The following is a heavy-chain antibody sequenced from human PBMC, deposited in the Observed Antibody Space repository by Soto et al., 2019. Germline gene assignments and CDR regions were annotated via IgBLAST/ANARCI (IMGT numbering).Heavy chain of an antibody. D-gene: IGHD2-15*01. V-gene: IGHV3-23*01. J-gene: IGHJ4*02. CDR1: GFTFSSYA. CDR3: AKDIIVVVVAATFDY. CDR2: ISGSGGST. Sequence: GGSLRFSCAASGFTFSSYAMSWVRQAPGKGLEWVSAISGSGGSTYYADSVKGRFTISRDNSKNTLYLQMNSLIAEDTAVYYCAKDIIVVVVAATFDYWGQGTPVTVSS.